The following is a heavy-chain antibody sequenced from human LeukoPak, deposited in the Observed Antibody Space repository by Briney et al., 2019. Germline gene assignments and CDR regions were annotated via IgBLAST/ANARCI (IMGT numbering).Heavy chain of an antibody. J-gene: IGHJ4*02. CDR3: ARVGTIFGVVKRPFDY. V-gene: IGHV4-38-2*02. CDR1: GYSISSGYY. Sequence: SETLSLTCTVSGYSISSGYYWGWIRQPPGKGLEWIGEINHSGSTNYNPSLKSRVTISVDTSKNQFSLKLSSVTAADTAVYYCARVGTIFGVVKRPFDYWGQGTLVTVSS. D-gene: IGHD3-3*01. CDR2: INHSGST.